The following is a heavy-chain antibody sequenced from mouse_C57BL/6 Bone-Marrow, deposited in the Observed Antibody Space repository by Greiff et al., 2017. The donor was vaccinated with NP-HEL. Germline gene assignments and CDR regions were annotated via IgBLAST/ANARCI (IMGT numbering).Heavy chain of an antibody. Sequence: EVKVVESEGGLVQPGSSMKLSCTASGFTFSDYYMAWVRQVPEKGLEWVANINYDGSSTYYLDPLKSRFIISRDNAKNILYLQMSSMKSEDTATYYCAREGGLRRRTYAMDYWGQGTSVTVSS. J-gene: IGHJ4*01. CDR3: AREGGLRRRTYAMDY. D-gene: IGHD2-4*01. CDR2: INYDGSST. CDR1: GFTFSDYY. V-gene: IGHV5-16*01.